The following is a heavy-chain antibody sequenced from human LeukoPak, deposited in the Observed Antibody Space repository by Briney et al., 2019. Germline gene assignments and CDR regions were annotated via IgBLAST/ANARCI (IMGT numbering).Heavy chain of an antibody. CDR1: GFTFSNYV. V-gene: IGHV3-23*01. Sequence: GGSLRLSCAASGFTFSNYVMSWVRQAPGKGLEWVSTISGSGGSTYYADSVKGRFTISRDNSKNTLYLQMNSLRAEDTAVYYCARGVLVHAFDIWGQGTMVTVSS. J-gene: IGHJ3*02. CDR2: ISGSGGST. CDR3: ARGVLVHAFDI. D-gene: IGHD2-8*02.